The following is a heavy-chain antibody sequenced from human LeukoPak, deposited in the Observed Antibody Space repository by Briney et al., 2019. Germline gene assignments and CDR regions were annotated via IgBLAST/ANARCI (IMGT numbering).Heavy chain of an antibody. CDR3: ARGYNSGLLD. CDR2: ITWNGNIT. J-gene: IGHJ4*02. V-gene: IGHV3-20*04. CDR1: GFTFSTYG. D-gene: IGHD3-22*01. Sequence: TGGSLRLSCAASGFTFSTYGMTWVRQAPGKGLEWVSGITWNGNITDYADSVKGRFTITRDNAKNSVYLQMDSLRAEDSALYYCARGYNSGLLDWGQGTLVTVSS.